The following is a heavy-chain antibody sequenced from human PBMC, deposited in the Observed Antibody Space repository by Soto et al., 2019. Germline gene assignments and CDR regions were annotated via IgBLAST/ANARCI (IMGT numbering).Heavy chain of an antibody. J-gene: IGHJ5*01. CDR3: ARQNNDKALAGPFDS. V-gene: IGHV5-10-1*01. Sequence: PGESLKISGKGSGDSFTNYWISWVRQMPGKGLEWMGRIDPSDSYTNYSPSFQGHVTISADKSISTAYLQWTSLKASDTAMYYCARQNNDKALAGPFDSWGQGDMVAFYS. CDR2: IDPSDSYT. D-gene: IGHD6-19*01. CDR1: GDSFTNYW.